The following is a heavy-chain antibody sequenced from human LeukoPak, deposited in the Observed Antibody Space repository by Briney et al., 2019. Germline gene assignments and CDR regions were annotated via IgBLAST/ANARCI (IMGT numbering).Heavy chain of an antibody. V-gene: IGHV4-59*01. CDR3: ARKSRGYSGSYDY. D-gene: IGHD1-26*01. CDR1: GGSISSYY. J-gene: IGHJ4*02. Sequence: PSETLSLTCTVSGGSISSYYWSWIRQPPGKGLEWIGYIYYSGNTNYNPSLKSRVTISVDTSKNQFSLKLSPVTAADTAVYYCARKSRGYSGSYDYWGQGTLVTVSS. CDR2: IYYSGNT.